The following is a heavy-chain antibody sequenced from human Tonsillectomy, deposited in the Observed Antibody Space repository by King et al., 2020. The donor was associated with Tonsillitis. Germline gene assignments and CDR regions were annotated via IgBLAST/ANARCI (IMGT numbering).Heavy chain of an antibody. CDR3: ARRHYVILTVYYGSFDY. V-gene: IGHV4-39*07. D-gene: IGHD3-9*01. Sequence: LQLQESGPGLVKPSETLSLTCTVSGGSISSSSYYWGWIRQPPGKGLEWIGSIYYSGSTYYNPSLKSRVTISVYTSNNQFSLKLSSVTAADTAVYYCARRHYVILTVYYGSFDYWGQGTLVTVSS. CDR2: IYYSGST. CDR1: GGSISSSSYY. J-gene: IGHJ4*02.